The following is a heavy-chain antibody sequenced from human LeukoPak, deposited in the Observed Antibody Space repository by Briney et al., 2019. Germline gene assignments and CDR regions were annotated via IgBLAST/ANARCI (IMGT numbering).Heavy chain of an antibody. CDR3: AREIYYYDSSGYWDY. J-gene: IGHJ4*02. CDR1: GGSFSGYY. Sequence: PSETLSLTCAVYGGSFSGYYWSWIRQPPGKGLEWIGEINHSGSTNYNPSLKSRVTISVDTSKNQFSLKLSSVTAADTAVYYCAREIYYYDSSGYWDYWGQGTPVTVSS. D-gene: IGHD3-22*01. V-gene: IGHV4-34*01. CDR2: INHSGST.